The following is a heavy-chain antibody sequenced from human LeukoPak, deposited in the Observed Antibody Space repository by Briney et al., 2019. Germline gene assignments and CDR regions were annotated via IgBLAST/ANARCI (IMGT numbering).Heavy chain of an antibody. J-gene: IGHJ4*02. CDR3: TRVDGSGTYLLHSDY. CDR1: GYNFPGYW. Sequence: GESLKISCKASGYNFPGYWIAWVRQMPGKGLEWMGTIYPGDSETRYSPSFQGQVTFSADKSVYTAYLHWRSLKASDTAMYYCTRVDGSGTYLLHSDYWGQGTLVTVSS. V-gene: IGHV5-51*01. CDR2: IYPGDSET. D-gene: IGHD3-10*01.